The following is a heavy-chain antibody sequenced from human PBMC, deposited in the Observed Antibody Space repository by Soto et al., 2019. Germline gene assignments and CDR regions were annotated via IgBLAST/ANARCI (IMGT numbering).Heavy chain of an antibody. CDR3: AKGYGWDYLDY. J-gene: IGHJ4*02. D-gene: IGHD4-17*01. CDR1: GFTFGSYG. V-gene: IGHV3-23*01. Sequence: EVQLLQSGGGLVLPGGSLRLSCEASGFTFGSYGMTWVRQGPGKGLEWVSLIGVDGGTTYTAEAVKGRFTIARDNSRNSLYLQMDNLRVEDTAVYYCAKGYGWDYLDYWGQGALVTVSP. CDR2: IGVDGGTT.